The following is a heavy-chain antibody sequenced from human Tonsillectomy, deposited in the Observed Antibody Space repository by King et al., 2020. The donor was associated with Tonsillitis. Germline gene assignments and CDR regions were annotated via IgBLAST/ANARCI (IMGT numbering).Heavy chain of an antibody. D-gene: IGHD3-9*01. J-gene: IGHJ4*02. CDR2: IYPNDSER. V-gene: IGHV5-51*01. CDR3: ARKRLRNNDILTGLFDY. Sequence: DVQLVESGAEVKKPGESLKISCKGSGYSFTTYWIGWVRQMPGKGLAWMGIIYPNDSERRYSPAFQGQVTISVDRSINTAYLQWSSLQASDTAIYYCARKRLRNNDILTGLFDYWGQGTLVTVSS. CDR1: GYSFTTYW.